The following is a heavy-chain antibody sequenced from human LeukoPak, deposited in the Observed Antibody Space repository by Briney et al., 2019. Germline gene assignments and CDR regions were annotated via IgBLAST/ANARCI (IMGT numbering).Heavy chain of an antibody. V-gene: IGHV3-21*01. CDR3: ATATSVAGRRTRIDY. D-gene: IGHD6-19*01. J-gene: IGHJ4*02. Sequence: GGSLRLSCAASGFTFSSYSMNWVRQAPGKGLEWVSSISSSSSYIYYADSVKGRFTISRDNAKNSRYLQMNSLRAEDTAVYYCATATSVAGRRTRIDYWGQGTLVTVSS. CDR2: ISSSSSYI. CDR1: GFTFSSYS.